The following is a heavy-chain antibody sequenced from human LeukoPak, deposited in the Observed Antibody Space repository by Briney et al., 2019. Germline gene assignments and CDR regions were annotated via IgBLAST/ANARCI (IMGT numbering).Heavy chain of an antibody. V-gene: IGHV3-21*01. CDR2: VSDSSDV. CDR1: GFTFSTYT. CDR3: ARDGLHTAQFAY. J-gene: IGHJ4*02. Sequence: GGSLRLSCAASGFTFSTYTMNWVRQAPGKGLEWVSTVSDSSDVHYSDSVKGRFTISRDSARNSLYLQMNSLRDEDTAVYYCARDGLHTAQFAYWGPGTLVTVSS. D-gene: IGHD5-18*01.